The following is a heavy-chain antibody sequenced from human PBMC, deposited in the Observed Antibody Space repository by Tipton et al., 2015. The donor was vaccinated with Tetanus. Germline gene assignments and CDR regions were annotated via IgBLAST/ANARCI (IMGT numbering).Heavy chain of an antibody. V-gene: IGHV1-46*01. J-gene: IGHJ5*02. CDR2: INPSGGST. CDR3: ARVFIAVAGHNWFDP. Sequence: QLVQSGAEVKEPGASVKVSCKASGYTFTSYYMHWVRQAPGQGLEWMGIINPSGGSTSYAQKFQGRVTMTRDTSTSTVYMELSSLRSEDTAVYYCARVFIAVAGHNWFDPWGQGTLVTVSS. CDR1: GYTFTSYY. D-gene: IGHD6-19*01.